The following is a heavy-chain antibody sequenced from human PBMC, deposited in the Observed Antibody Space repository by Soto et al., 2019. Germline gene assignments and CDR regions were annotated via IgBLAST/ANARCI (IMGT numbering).Heavy chain of an antibody. V-gene: IGHV4-59*01. CDR1: GGSISSYY. CDR3: ARAEDTAMVYYYGMDV. D-gene: IGHD5-18*01. CDR2: IYYSGST. J-gene: IGHJ6*02. Sequence: QVQLQESGPGLVKPSETLSLTCTVSGGSISSYYWSWIRQPPGKGLEWIGYIYYSGSTNYNPSLKSRVTISVDTSKNQFPLKLSSVTAADTAVYYCARAEDTAMVYYYGMDVWGQGTTVTVSS.